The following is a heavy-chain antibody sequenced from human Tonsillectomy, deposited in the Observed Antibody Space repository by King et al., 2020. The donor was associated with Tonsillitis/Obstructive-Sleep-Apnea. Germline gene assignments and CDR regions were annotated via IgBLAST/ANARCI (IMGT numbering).Heavy chain of an antibody. Sequence: VQLVESGGGLVQPGGSLRLSCAASGFTLSTYDMHWVRQATGKGLEWVSGIGTAGDPSYPGPMKGRFTLSRENAKNSLCLQKNSLRAGDTAVYYCARAFDSSGYYYYGLDAWGQGTTVTVSS. CDR1: GFTLSTYD. D-gene: IGHD3-22*01. J-gene: IGHJ6*02. CDR3: ARAFDSSGYYYYGLDA. CDR2: IGTAGDP. V-gene: IGHV3-13*05.